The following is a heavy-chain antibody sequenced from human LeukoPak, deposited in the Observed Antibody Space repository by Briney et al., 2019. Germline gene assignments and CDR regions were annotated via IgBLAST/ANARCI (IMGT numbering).Heavy chain of an antibody. V-gene: IGHV3-48*03. D-gene: IGHD1-26*01. CDR2: INSGGENV. Sequence: GGSLRLSCAASGLTFSRFEMYWVRQAPGEGLEWVSYINSGGENVQYADSVKGRVTISRDNVENSLYLEMNSLTADETGFFYCSRDRGSSGGFPLWGQGTLVTVSS. CDR3: SRDRGSSGGFPL. CDR1: GLTFSRFE. J-gene: IGHJ3*01.